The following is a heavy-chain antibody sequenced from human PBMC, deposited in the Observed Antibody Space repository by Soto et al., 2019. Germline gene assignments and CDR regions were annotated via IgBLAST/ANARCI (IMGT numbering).Heavy chain of an antibody. Sequence: QVQLVQSGAEVKKPGASVKVSCKASGYTFTSYGISWVRQSPGQGLEWMGWLSAYNGNTNYAPKLQGRVTMTTDTPSSTAYMELRSVRADDTAVYYCARDLQSTPYSSSWYTLAPQRPRMDVWGQGTTVTVSS. J-gene: IGHJ6*02. CDR3: ARDLQSTPYSSSWYTLAPQRPRMDV. V-gene: IGHV1-18*04. D-gene: IGHD6-13*01. CDR1: GYTFTSYG. CDR2: LSAYNGNT.